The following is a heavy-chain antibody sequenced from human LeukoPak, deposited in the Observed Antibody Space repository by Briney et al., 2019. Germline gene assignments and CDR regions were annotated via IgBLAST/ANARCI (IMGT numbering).Heavy chain of an antibody. Sequence: SVKVSCKASGGTFSSYAISWVRQAPGQELEWMGRIIPILGIANYAQKFQGRVTITADKSTSTAYMELSSLRSEDTAMYYCARDSEDGSGSYSYGMDVWGQGTTVTVSS. CDR1: GGTFSSYA. J-gene: IGHJ6*02. CDR3: ARDSEDGSGSYSYGMDV. CDR2: IIPILGIA. D-gene: IGHD3-10*01. V-gene: IGHV1-69*04.